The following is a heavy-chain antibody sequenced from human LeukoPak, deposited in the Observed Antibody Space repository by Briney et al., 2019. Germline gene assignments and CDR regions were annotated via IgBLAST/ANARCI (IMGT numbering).Heavy chain of an antibody. D-gene: IGHD2-8*01. V-gene: IGHV4-4*07. CDR2: IYTSGST. CDR1: GGSISSYY. Sequence: SETLSLTCTVSGGSISSYYLSWIRHPAGKGLEWIGRIYTSGSTNYNPSPKSRVTMSVDTSKNQFSLKLSSVTAADTAVYYCARDGGVSCTNGVCYYDYWGQGTLVTVSS. J-gene: IGHJ4*02. CDR3: ARDGGVSCTNGVCYYDY.